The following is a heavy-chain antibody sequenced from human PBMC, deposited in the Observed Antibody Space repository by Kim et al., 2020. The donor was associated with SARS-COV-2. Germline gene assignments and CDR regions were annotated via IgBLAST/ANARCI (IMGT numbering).Heavy chain of an antibody. Sequence: GGSLRLSCAASGFTFSSYGMHWVRQAPGKGLEWVAVISYAGSNKYYADSVKGRFTISRDNSKNTLYLQMNSLRAEDTAVYYCASSDYGGKGDAFDIWGQG. CDR2: ISYAGSNK. V-gene: IGHV3-33*05. J-gene: IGHJ3*02. CDR3: ASSDYGGKGDAFDI. D-gene: IGHD4-17*01. CDR1: GFTFSSYG.